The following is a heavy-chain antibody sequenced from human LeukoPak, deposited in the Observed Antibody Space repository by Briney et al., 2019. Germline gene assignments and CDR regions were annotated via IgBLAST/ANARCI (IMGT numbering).Heavy chain of an antibody. Sequence: GGSLRLSCAASGFMFNTYVMHWVRQAPGKGLEWVAFIRYDGSNKYYADSVKGRFTISRDNSKNTLYLQMNSLRTEDTAVYYCAKRSSWSFDYWGQGTLVTVSS. V-gene: IGHV3-30*02. D-gene: IGHD6-13*01. CDR3: AKRSSWSFDY. CDR2: IRYDGSNK. CDR1: GFMFNTYV. J-gene: IGHJ4*02.